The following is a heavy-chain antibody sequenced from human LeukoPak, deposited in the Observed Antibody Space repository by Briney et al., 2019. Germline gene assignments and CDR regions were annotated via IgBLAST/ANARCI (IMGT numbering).Heavy chain of an antibody. CDR1: GYTFTSYA. Sequence: ASVKVSCKASGYTFTSYAMNWVRQAPGQGLEWMGWINTNTGNPTYAQGFTGRFVFSLDTSVSTAYLQISSLKAEDTAVYYCARDGLMITFGGVSYYYYYMDVWGKGTTVTVSS. V-gene: IGHV7-4-1*02. CDR2: INTNTGNP. D-gene: IGHD3-16*01. CDR3: ARDGLMITFGGVSYYYYYMDV. J-gene: IGHJ6*03.